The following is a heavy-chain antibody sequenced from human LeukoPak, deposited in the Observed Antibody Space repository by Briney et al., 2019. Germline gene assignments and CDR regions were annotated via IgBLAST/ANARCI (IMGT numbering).Heavy chain of an antibody. CDR2: IIPIFGTA. J-gene: IGHJ5*02. CDR3: ARDYGGNSGWFDP. CDR1: GGTFSSYA. V-gene: IGHV1-69*01. Sequence: SVKVSCKASGGTFSSYAISWVRQAPGQGLEWMGGIIPIFGTANYAQKFQGRVTITADESTSTAYMELSSLRSEDTAVYYCARDYGGNSGWFDPWGQGTLVTVSS. D-gene: IGHD4-23*01.